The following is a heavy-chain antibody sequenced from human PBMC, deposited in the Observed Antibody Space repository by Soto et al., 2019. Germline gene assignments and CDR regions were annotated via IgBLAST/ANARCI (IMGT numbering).Heavy chain of an antibody. J-gene: IGHJ4*02. D-gene: IGHD3-9*01. CDR2: IYSDGTT. CDR1: GFTFSSYA. V-gene: IGHV3-66*01. Sequence: GGSLRLSCAASGFTFSSYAMSWVRQAPGEGLEWVSVIYSDGTTYYEESVKGRFTISRDNSKNTLYLQMNNLRAEDTAVYYCARDRDDIMTGPIDYWGQGTLVTVS. CDR3: ARDRDDIMTGPIDY.